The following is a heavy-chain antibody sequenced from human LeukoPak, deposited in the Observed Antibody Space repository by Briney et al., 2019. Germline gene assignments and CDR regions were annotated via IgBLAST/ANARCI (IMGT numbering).Heavy chain of an antibody. Sequence: GESLKISCKGSGYSFTSYWIGWVRQMPGKGLEWIGIIYPGDSDTRYSPSFQGQVTISADKSISTAYLQWSSLKASDTAMYYCARWYCSSTSCQYYGMDVWGQGTTVTVSS. V-gene: IGHV5-51*01. CDR1: GYSFTSYW. CDR3: ARWYCSSTSCQYYGMDV. CDR2: IYPGDSDT. D-gene: IGHD2-2*01. J-gene: IGHJ6*02.